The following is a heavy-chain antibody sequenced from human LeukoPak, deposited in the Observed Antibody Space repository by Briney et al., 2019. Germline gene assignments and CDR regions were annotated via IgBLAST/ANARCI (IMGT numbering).Heavy chain of an antibody. Sequence: GGSLRLSCAASRLTFSNYGMHWVRQAPGKGLEWIGRSKNKDYAHSTVYAASVKGRFTFSRDDPKNSLYLQMNSLTTEDTAVYYCTRIFYYGTRGFYPDFWGQGTLVTVSS. CDR2: SKNKDYAHST. J-gene: IGHJ4*02. CDR3: TRIFYYGTRGFYPDF. CDR1: RLTFSNYG. D-gene: IGHD3-10*01. V-gene: IGHV3-72*01.